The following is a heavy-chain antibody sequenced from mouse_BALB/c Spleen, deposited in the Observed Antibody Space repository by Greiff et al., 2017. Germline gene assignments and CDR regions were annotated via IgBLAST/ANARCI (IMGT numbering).Heavy chain of an antibody. Sequence: EVQLVESGAELVKPGASVKLSCTASGFNITDTYMHWVQQRPEQGLEWIGRIDPANGNTKYDPKFQGKATITADTSYNTAYLQLSSLTSEDTAVYYCVYYEGSSSYCFDYWGQGTTLTVSA. CDR2: IDPANGNT. D-gene: IGHD1-1*01. J-gene: IGHJ2*01. CDR1: GFNITDTY. CDR3: VYYEGSSSYCFDY. V-gene: IGHV14-3*02.